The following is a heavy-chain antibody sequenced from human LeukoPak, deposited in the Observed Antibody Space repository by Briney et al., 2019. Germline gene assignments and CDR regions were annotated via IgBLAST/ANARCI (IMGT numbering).Heavy chain of an antibody. D-gene: IGHD5-24*01. CDR1: GFRSSDYS. CDR2: IGIDSGNT. J-gene: IGHJ4*02. Sequence: GGSLRLSCAASGFRSSDYSMNWVRQAPGKGLEWISYIGIDSGNTNYADSVKGRFTISGDKAKNSLYLQMNSLRVEDTAVYYCARDYKYAFDNWGQGTLVTVSS. V-gene: IGHV3-48*01. CDR3: ARDYKYAFDN.